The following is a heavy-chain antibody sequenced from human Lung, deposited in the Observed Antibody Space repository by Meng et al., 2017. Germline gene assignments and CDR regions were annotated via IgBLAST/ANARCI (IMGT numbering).Heavy chain of an antibody. D-gene: IGHD3-16*01. CDR3: TRRGNWGSAFDI. V-gene: IGHV3-30*04. CDR1: GFSFSTYP. Sequence: QGWLVGFGGGVGPPGRSLRLSFVASGFSFSTYPVHWVRQAPGKGLQWVAIIAHDGYNKDYADSVKGRFTISRDNSKNTLSLEMNDLRVEDTAVYYCTRRGNWGSAFDIWGQGTMVTVSS. J-gene: IGHJ3*02. CDR2: IAHDGYNK.